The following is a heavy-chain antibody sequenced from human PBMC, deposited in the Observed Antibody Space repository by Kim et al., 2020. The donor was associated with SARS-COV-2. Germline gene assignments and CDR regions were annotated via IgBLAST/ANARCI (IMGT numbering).Heavy chain of an antibody. CDR3: ARDREASSSSPAGFDY. Sequence: SRKSRVTISVDKSKNQFSLKLSSVTAADTAVYYCARDREASSSSPAGFDYWGQGTLVTVSS. D-gene: IGHD6-6*01. J-gene: IGHJ4*02. V-gene: IGHV4-4*02.